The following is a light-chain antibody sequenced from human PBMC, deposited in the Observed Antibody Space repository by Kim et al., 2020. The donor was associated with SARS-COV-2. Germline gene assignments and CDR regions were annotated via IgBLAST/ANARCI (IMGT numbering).Light chain of an antibody. V-gene: IGLV1-47*01. CDR1: SSNIGSNY. CDR3: AAWADSLSGRV. J-gene: IGLJ3*02. Sequence: GQMVTISCSGSSSNIGSNYVYWYQQLPGAAPNRLICRNNQRPSWVPDRFSGSKSGTSASLAISGLRSDDEADDYCAAWADSLSGRVFGGGTQLTVL. CDR2: RNN.